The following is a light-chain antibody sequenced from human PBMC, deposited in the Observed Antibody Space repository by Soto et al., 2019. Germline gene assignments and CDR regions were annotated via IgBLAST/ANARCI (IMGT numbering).Light chain of an antibody. CDR2: GAS. V-gene: IGKV3-15*01. CDR3: QQYNNWPWT. J-gene: IGKJ1*01. Sequence: EIVMTQSPATLSVSPGERATLSCRASQSVSSNLAWYQQKPGQAPRLLIYGASTRATGIPARFSGSGSGTEVTLTSSSRQSEDFAVYYCQQYNNWPWTFGQGTKVEIK. CDR1: QSVSSN.